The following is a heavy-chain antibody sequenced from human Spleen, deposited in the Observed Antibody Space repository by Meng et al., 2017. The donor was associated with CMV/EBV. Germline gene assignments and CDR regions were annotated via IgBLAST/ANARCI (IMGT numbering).Heavy chain of an antibody. CDR3: ATAQRDFWSGYYIGY. D-gene: IGHD3-3*01. J-gene: IGHJ4*02. CDR1: GGSISSYY. CDR2: IYYSGST. V-gene: IGHV4-59*01. Sequence: SETLSLTCTVSGGSISSYYWSWIRQPPGKGLEWIGYIYYSGSTNYNPSLKSRVTISVDTSKNQFSLKLSSVTAADTAVYYCATAQRDFWSGYYIGYWGQGTLVTVSS.